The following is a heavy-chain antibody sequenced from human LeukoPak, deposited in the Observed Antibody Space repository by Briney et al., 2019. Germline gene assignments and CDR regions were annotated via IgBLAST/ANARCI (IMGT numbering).Heavy chain of an antibody. CDR3: VKVGGSGYYPDI. J-gene: IGHJ3*02. D-gene: IGHD3-22*01. CDR2: ISGSGGST. CDR1: GFTFSSYA. V-gene: IGHV3-23*01. Sequence: GRSLRLSCAASGFTFSSYAMSCVRQAPGKGLERVSAISGSGGSTYHADSVKGRFTISRDNSKNTVNFQMNSLRGEDTAVYYCVKVGGSGYYPDIWGQGTMVTVSS.